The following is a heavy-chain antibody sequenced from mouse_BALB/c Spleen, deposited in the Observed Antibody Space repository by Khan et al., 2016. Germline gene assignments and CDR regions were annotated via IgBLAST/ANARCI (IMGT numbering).Heavy chain of an antibody. J-gene: IGHJ1*01. D-gene: IGHD1-2*01. CDR2: IRYSGST. CDR3: TRSSTATRYIDV. V-gene: IGHV3-2*02. Sequence: EVQLQESGPGLVKPSQSLSLTCTVTGYSITSDYAWNWIRQFPGNKLEWMGYIRYSGSTTYNPSLKSRISITRDTSKNQFFLQLYSVTTEDTATYYGTRSSTATRYIDVGGAGTTVTVSS. CDR1: GYSITSDYA.